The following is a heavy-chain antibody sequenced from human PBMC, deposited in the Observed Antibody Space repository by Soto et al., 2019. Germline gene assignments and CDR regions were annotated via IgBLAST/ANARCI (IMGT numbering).Heavy chain of an antibody. CDR1: GFTFSSYA. D-gene: IGHD3-9*01. J-gene: IGHJ3*02. V-gene: IGHV3-30-3*01. CDR2: ISYDGSNK. CDR3: ARSHRTNQYYDILTGYYLGPEKAKEVRAFDI. Sequence: PGGSLRLSCAASGFTFSSYAMHWVRQAPGKGLEWVAVISYDGSNKYYADSVKGRFTISRGNSKNTLYLQMNSLRAEDTAVYYCARSHRTNQYYDILTGYYLGPEKAKEVRAFDIWGQGTMVTVSS.